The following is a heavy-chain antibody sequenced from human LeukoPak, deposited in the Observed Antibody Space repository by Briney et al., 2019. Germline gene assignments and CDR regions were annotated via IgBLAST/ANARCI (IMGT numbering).Heavy chain of an antibody. D-gene: IGHD3-10*01. CDR3: AKDRKLLWFGPFDY. V-gene: IGHV3-30*18. J-gene: IGHJ4*02. Sequence: GGSLRLSYAASGFTFSSYGMHWVRQAPGKGLEWVAVISYDGSNKYYADSVKGRFTISRDNSKNTLYLQMNSLRAEDTAVYYCAKDRKLLWFGPFDYWGQGTLVTVSS. CDR1: GFTFSSYG. CDR2: ISYDGSNK.